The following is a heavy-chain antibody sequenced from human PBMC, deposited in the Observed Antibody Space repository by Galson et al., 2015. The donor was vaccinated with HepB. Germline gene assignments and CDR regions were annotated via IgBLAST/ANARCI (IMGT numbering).Heavy chain of an antibody. CDR2: MKSYNDGGTT. CDR1: GFTFRTAW. V-gene: IGHV3-15*01. Sequence: SLRLSCAASGFTFRTAWMSWFRQSPGRGLEWVGRMKSYNDGGTTDYAAAVKGRFTISRDDSKTILYLQMNSLKTEDTAVYHCTTGSSFTVTNGEDYWGQGTLVTVSS. CDR3: TTGSSFTVTNGEDY. D-gene: IGHD4-17*01. J-gene: IGHJ4*02.